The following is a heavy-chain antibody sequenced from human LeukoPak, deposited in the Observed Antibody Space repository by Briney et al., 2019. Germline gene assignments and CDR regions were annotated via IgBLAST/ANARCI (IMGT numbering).Heavy chain of an antibody. Sequence: ASVKVSCKAPGGTFSSYAISWVRQAPGQGLEWMGGIIPIFGTANYAQKFQGRVTITTDESTSTAYMELSSLRSEDTAVYYCARGSSSVGLYYYYYMDVWGKGTTVTVSS. CDR2: IIPIFGTA. CDR1: GGTFSSYA. CDR3: ARGSSSVGLYYYYYMDV. J-gene: IGHJ6*03. V-gene: IGHV1-69*05. D-gene: IGHD6-6*01.